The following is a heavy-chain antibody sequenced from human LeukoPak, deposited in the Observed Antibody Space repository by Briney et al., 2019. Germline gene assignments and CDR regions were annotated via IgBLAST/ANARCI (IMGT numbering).Heavy chain of an antibody. J-gene: IGHJ4*02. CDR1: SGSVSSGSYY. Sequence: PSETLSLTCTVSSGSVSSGSYYWSWIRQPPGKGLEWIGYVYHSGSTKYNPSPKSRVTISVDTSKNQFSLKLSSVTAADTAVYYCAIVSVAATYLDDWGQGSLVTVPS. CDR2: VYHSGST. D-gene: IGHD2-15*01. CDR3: AIVSVAATYLDD. V-gene: IGHV4-61*01.